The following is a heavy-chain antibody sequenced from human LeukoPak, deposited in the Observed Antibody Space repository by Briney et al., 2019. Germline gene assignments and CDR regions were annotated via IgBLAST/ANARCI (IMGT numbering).Heavy chain of an antibody. V-gene: IGHV1-18*01. J-gene: IGHJ4*02. Sequence: ASVKVSCKASGYTFTSYGISWVRQAPGQGLEWMGWISAYNGNTNYAQKLQGRVTMTTDTSTSTAYMELRSLRSDDTAVYYCARDSVVVVPAAKALDYWGQGTLVTVSS. CDR2: ISAYNGNT. D-gene: IGHD2-2*01. CDR3: ARDSVVVVPAAKALDY. CDR1: GYTFTSYG.